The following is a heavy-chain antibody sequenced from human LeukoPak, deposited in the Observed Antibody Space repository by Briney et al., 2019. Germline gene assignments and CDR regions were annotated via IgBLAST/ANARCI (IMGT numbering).Heavy chain of an antibody. CDR1: GGSFSGYY. J-gene: IGHJ4*02. V-gene: IGHV4-34*01. D-gene: IGHD6-19*01. Sequence: SETLSLTCAVYGGSFSGYYWSWIRQPPGKGLEWIGEINHSGSTNYNPSLKSRVTISVDTSKNQFSLKLSSVTAADTAVYYCARSSGWDFDYWGQGTLVTVSS. CDR3: ARSSGWDFDY. CDR2: INHSGST.